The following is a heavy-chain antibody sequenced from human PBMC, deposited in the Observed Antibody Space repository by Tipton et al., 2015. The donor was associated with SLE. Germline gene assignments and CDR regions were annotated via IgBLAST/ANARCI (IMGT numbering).Heavy chain of an antibody. CDR2: IDYSGST. CDR3: ARAQSSRFSGYYYYYMDV. Sequence: LRLSCTVSGGSIRSYYWSWIRQPPGKRLEWIGYIDYSGSTNYNPSLKSRVTISVDTSKNQFSLKLSSVTAADTAVYYCARAQSSRFSGYYYYYMDVWGKGTTVTVSS. CDR1: GGSIRSYY. J-gene: IGHJ6*03. V-gene: IGHV4-59*01. D-gene: IGHD3-3*01.